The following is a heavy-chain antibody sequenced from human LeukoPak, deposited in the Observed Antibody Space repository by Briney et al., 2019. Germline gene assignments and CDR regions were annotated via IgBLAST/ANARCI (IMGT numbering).Heavy chain of an antibody. J-gene: IGHJ4*02. CDR2: ISSDGNNK. V-gene: IGHV3-30*18. D-gene: IGHD6-13*01. CDR1: GFTFSSYG. CDR3: SKGPEYSSTWKVFHF. Sequence: PGGSLRLSCAASGFTFSSYGMHWVRQPPGKGLEWVAVISSDGNNKYCADSVKGRFTISRDISKNTLYLQMNSLRGEDTAIYFCSKGPEYSSTWKVFHFWGQGTLVTVSS.